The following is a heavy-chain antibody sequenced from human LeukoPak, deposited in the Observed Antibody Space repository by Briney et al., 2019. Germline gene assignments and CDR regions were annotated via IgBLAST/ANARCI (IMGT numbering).Heavy chain of an antibody. Sequence: ASVKVSCKASGGTFSSYAISWVRQAPGQGLEWMGGIIPIFGTTNYAQKFQGRVTMTTDTSTSTAYMELRSLTSDDTALYYCARDAPYSSSWYVPFDYWGQGTLVTVSS. CDR1: GGTFSSYA. CDR2: IIPIFGTT. D-gene: IGHD6-13*01. V-gene: IGHV1-69*05. CDR3: ARDAPYSSSWYVPFDY. J-gene: IGHJ4*02.